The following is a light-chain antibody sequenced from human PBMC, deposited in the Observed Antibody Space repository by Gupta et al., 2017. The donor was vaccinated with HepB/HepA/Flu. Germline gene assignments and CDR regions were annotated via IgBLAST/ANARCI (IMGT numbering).Light chain of an antibody. J-gene: IGLJ3*02. CDR2: SDN. CDR1: SSNTGIGYD. V-gene: IGLV1-40*01. CDR3: QSYDSSLRGAV. Sequence: QSVLTQPPSVSGAPGQRVTISCTGSSSNTGIGYDVHWYQQLPGTAPKLLRFSDNNRPSGVPDRFSGSKSGTSAYLAITGLQTEDEADYYGQSYDSSLRGAVFGGGTKVTVL.